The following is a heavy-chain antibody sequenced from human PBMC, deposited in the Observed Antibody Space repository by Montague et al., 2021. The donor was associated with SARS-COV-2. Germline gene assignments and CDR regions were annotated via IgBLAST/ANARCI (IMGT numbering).Heavy chain of an antibody. J-gene: IGHJ4*02. D-gene: IGHD3-9*01. V-gene: IGHV3-73*01. CDR3: TRGYYDIMRGAYYFDY. CDR1: GFTFSGSA. CDR2: IRSKANSYAT. Sequence: SLRLSCAASGFTFSGSAMHWVRQASGKGLEWVGRIRSKANSYATAYAASVKGRFTISRDDSKNTAYLQMNSLKTEDTAVYYCTRGYYDIMRGAYYFDYWGQGTLVTVSS.